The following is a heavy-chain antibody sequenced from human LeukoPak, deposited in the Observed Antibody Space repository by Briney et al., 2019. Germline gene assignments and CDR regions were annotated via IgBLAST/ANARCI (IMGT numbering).Heavy chain of an antibody. CDR2: ISSSGSTI. CDR3: ARERLGILDY. V-gene: IGHV3-11*01. Sequence: GGSLRLSCAASGFTFTNYAMSWIRQAPGKGLEWVSYISSSGSTIDYADSVKGRFTISRDNAKNSLYLQMNSLRAADTAVYYCARERLGILDYWGQGTLVTVSS. J-gene: IGHJ4*02. D-gene: IGHD7-27*01. CDR1: GFTFTNYA.